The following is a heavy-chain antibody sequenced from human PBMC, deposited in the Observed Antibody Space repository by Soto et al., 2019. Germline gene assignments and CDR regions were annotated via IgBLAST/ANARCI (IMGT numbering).Heavy chain of an antibody. J-gene: IGHJ5*02. CDR1: GGSISSGGYY. CDR2: IYYSGST. CDR3: ARDQYSSGWYGENWFDP. V-gene: IGHV4-31*03. Sequence: SDTLSLTCTVSGGSISSGGYYWSWIRQHPGKGLEWIGYIYYSGSTYYNPSLKSRVTISVDTSKNQFSLKLSSVTAADTAVYYCARDQYSSGWYGENWFDPWGQGTLVTVSS. D-gene: IGHD6-19*01.